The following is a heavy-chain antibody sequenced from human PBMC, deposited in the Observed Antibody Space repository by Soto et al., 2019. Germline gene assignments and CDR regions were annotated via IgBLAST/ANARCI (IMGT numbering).Heavy chain of an antibody. CDR3: ARDPHHGGIGFHFDY. D-gene: IGHD4-17*01. CDR1: GFTFSSYA. CDR2: ISYDGSNK. V-gene: IGHV3-30-3*01. Sequence: QVQLVESGGGVVQPGRSLRLSCAASGFTFSSYAMHWVRQAPGKGLEWVAVISYDGSNKYYADSVKGRFTISRDNSKNTLYLQMNSLRAEDTAVYYCARDPHHGGIGFHFDYWGQGTLVTVSS. J-gene: IGHJ4*02.